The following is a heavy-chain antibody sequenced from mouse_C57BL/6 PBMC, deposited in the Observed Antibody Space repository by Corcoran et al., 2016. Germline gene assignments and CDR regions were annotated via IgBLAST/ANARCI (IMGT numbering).Heavy chain of an antibody. CDR1: GYTFTDYY. CDR2: IYPGSGNT. CDR3: ARFTTVVASYWYFDV. Sequence: QVQLKQSGAELVRPGASVKLSCKASGYTFTDYYINWVKQRPGQGLEWIARIYPGSGNTYYNEKFKGKATLTAEKSSSTAYMQLSSLTSEDSAVYFCARFTTVVASYWYFDVWGTGTTVTVSS. J-gene: IGHJ1*03. D-gene: IGHD1-1*01. V-gene: IGHV1-76*01.